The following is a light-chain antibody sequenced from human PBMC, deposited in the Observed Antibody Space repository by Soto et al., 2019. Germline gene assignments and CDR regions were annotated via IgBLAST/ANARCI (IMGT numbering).Light chain of an antibody. CDR1: NNDVGGYNY. CDR2: EVS. J-gene: IGLJ2*01. V-gene: IGLV2-8*01. Sequence: QSALTQPPSASGSPGQSVTISCTGTNNDVGGYNYVSWYQKHPGKAPKFIIYEVSKRPSGVPDRFSGSKSGNTASLTVSGLQAEDEADYYCSSYAGSNNVVFGGGTKLTVL. CDR3: SSYAGSNNVV.